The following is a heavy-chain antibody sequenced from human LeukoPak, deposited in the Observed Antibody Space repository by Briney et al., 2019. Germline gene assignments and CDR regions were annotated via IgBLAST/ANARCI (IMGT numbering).Heavy chain of an antibody. Sequence: SETLSLTCTVSGGSISSYYWSWIRQPPGKGLEWIGYIYYSGSTNYNPSLKSRVTISVDTSKNQFSLKLSSVTAADTAVYYYARDHPYDFWSGYYGPNDYWGQGTLVTVSS. CDR1: GGSISSYY. J-gene: IGHJ4*02. V-gene: IGHV4-59*12. CDR2: IYYSGST. D-gene: IGHD3-3*01. CDR3: ARDHPYDFWSGYYGPNDY.